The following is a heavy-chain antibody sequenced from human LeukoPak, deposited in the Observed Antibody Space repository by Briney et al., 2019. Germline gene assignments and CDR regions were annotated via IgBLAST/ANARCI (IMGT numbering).Heavy chain of an antibody. J-gene: IGHJ5*02. CDR2: IYYSGST. V-gene: IGHV4-59*01. Sequence: SETLSLTCTVSSGSISSYYWSWIRQPPGKGLEWIGYIYYSGSTNYNPSLKSRVTISVDTSKNQFSLKLSSMTAADTAVYYCARGIGDYDFWSGYYPWFDPWGQGTLVTVSS. D-gene: IGHD3-3*01. CDR1: SGSISSYY. CDR3: ARGIGDYDFWSGYYPWFDP.